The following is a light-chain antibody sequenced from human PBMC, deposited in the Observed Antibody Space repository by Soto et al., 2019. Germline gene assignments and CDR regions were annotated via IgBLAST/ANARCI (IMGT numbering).Light chain of an antibody. CDR2: GIS. J-gene: IGKJ5*01. V-gene: IGKV3-15*01. CDR3: QQHSQWPIT. Sequence: EIVMTQSPGTLSLSPGETATLSCRARQNINSNYLAWYQQKPGQAPRLLIYGISTRAADIPARFSGSGSGTEFTLTISSLQSEDFAVYYCQQHSQWPITFGQGTRLEIK. CDR1: QNINSN.